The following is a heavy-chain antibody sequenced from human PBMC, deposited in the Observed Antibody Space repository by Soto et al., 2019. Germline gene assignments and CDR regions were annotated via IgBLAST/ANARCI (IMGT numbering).Heavy chain of an antibody. V-gene: IGHV6-1*01. D-gene: IGHD1-26*01. CDR3: ARGGSDPLDY. CDR2: TYYRSKWYS. Sequence: QVPLQQSGPGLVKPSQTLSLNCSISGDSVSSNRAAWNWIMQSPSRGLEWLGRTYYRSKWYSYYAGSVKSRITINPDTAKNHFTLHLNSVTPEDTAVYYCARGGSDPLDYWGQGTLVTVSS. J-gene: IGHJ4*02. CDR1: GDSVSSNRAA.